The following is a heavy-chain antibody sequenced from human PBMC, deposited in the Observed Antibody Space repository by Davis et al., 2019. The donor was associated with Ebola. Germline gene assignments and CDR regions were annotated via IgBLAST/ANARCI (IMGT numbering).Heavy chain of an antibody. D-gene: IGHD3-3*01. CDR1: GFSISTTW. V-gene: IGHV3-74*01. CDR3: VRDRYYTMDV. CDR2: IKSDGIST. Sequence: PGGSLRFSCVASGFSISTTWMHWVRQAPGKGLVWLTRIKSDGISTTYADSVKGRFTISRDNAKNTLYLQMNSLSAEDTAIYYCVRDRYYTMDVWGQGTTVTVSS. J-gene: IGHJ6*02.